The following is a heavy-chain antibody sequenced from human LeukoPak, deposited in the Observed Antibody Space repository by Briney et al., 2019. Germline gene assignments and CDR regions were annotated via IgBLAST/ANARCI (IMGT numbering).Heavy chain of an antibody. D-gene: IGHD2-21*02. CDR2: IIPIFGTA. J-gene: IGHJ5*02. CDR3: ARDKCRGDGYSGNWSDP. CDR1: GGTFSSYA. Sequence: PVKVSCKASGGTFSSYAISWVRQAPGQGLEWMGGIIPIFGTANYAQKFQGRVTITPDESTSTAYMELSSLRSEETAVYYCARDKCRGDGYSGNWSDPWGQGTLVTVSS. V-gene: IGHV1-69*01.